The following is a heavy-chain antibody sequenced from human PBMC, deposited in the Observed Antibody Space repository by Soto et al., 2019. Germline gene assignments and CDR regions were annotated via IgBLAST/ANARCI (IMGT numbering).Heavy chain of an antibody. Sequence: PGESLKISCTGSGYSFTSYWIGWVRQMPGKGLEWMGIIYPGDSDTRYTPSFQGQVTISADNSISTAYLQRSSLTAADTAMYYCAREAWFGVLSWFDPWGQGTLFTFPS. CDR2: IYPGDSDT. CDR1: GYSFTSYW. J-gene: IGHJ5*02. CDR3: AREAWFGVLSWFDP. D-gene: IGHD3-10*01. V-gene: IGHV5-51*01.